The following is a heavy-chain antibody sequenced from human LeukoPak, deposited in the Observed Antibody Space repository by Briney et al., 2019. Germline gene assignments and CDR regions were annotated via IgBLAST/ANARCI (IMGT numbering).Heavy chain of an antibody. CDR1: GGSISNYY. CDR2: IYYSGST. J-gene: IGHJ4*02. V-gene: IGHV4-59*13. Sequence: SETLSLTCSVSGGSISNYYWSWIRQSPGKGLEWIGYIYYSGSTSYNRSLKSRVTMSVDTSKNQFSLKLTSVTAADTAVYYCARAKPAAGGAHFDYWGQGTLVTVSS. D-gene: IGHD6-13*01. CDR3: ARAKPAAGGAHFDY.